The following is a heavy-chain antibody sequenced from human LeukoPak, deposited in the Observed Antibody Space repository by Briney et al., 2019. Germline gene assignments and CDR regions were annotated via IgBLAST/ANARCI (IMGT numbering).Heavy chain of an antibody. V-gene: IGHV3-74*01. D-gene: IGHD4-23*01. CDR3: ARGGNYLLDAFDI. CDR1: GFTLSSFW. J-gene: IGHJ3*02. CDR2: IDSDGTNT. Sequence: GGSLRLSCAASGFTLSSFWIHWVRQAPGKGLVWVSRIDSDGTNTNYADSVKGRFTISRDNAKHTVYLQMNSLRAEDTAVYYCARGGNYLLDAFDIWGQGTMVTVSS.